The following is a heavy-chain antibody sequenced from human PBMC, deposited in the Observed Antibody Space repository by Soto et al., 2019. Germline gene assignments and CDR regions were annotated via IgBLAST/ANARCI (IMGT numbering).Heavy chain of an antibody. Sequence: GGSLRLSCAASGFTFSSYSMNWVRQAPGKGLEWVSSISSSSSYIYYADSVKGRFTISRDNAKNSLYLQMNSLRAEDTAVYYWARDPEWELVGADYFDYWGQGTLVTVSS. CDR2: ISSSSSYI. CDR3: ARDPEWELVGADYFDY. V-gene: IGHV3-21*01. CDR1: GFTFSSYS. J-gene: IGHJ4*02. D-gene: IGHD1-26*01.